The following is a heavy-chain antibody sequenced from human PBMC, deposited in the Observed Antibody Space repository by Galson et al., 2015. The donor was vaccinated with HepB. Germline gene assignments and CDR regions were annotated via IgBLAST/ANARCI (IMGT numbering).Heavy chain of an antibody. Sequence: QVQLQESGPGLVKPSETLSLTCSVSGVSISSYYWSWIRQPPGKGLEWIGYIYYSGNTNYNPSLRSRVTISLDTSKKQFSLNLSSVTSADTAVYYCARGDGYTSSKGYYGMDVWGQGTTVAVSS. CDR2: IYYSGNT. D-gene: IGHD5-18*01. J-gene: IGHJ6*02. CDR3: ARGDGYTSSKGYYGMDV. CDR1: GVSISSYY. V-gene: IGHV4-59*01.